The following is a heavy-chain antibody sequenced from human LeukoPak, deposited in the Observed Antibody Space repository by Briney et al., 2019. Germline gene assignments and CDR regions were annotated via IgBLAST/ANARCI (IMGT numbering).Heavy chain of an antibody. D-gene: IGHD5-18*01. Sequence: GGSLRLSCAASGFTFGRYGMSWVRQPPGKGLEWVTAISDSGSSTYYADSVKGRFTISRDNSKNTLYLQMSSLRVEDTAVYYCAKNIQIWNFDSWGQGTLVTVSS. J-gene: IGHJ4*02. CDR3: AKNIQIWNFDS. CDR1: GFTFGRYG. V-gene: IGHV3-23*01. CDR2: ISDSGSST.